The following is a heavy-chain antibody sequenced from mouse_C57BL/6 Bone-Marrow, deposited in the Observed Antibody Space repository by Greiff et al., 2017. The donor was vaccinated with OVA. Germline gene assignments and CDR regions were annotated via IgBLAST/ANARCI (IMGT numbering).Heavy chain of an antibody. CDR2: IDPENGDT. CDR1: GFNIKDDY. V-gene: IGHV14-4*01. CDR3: TTTGTERDY. J-gene: IGHJ2*01. D-gene: IGHD4-1*01. Sequence: EVHLVESGAELVRPGASVKLSCTASGFNIKDDYMHWVKQRPEQGLEWIGWIDPENGDTEYASKFQGKATITADTSSNTAYLQLSSLTSEDTAVYYCTTTGTERDYWGQGTTLTVSS.